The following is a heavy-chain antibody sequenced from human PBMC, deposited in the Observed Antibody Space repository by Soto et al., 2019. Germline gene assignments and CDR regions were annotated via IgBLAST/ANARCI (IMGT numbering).Heavy chain of an antibody. CDR3: ARLREDPSSTRNWAHFDY. D-gene: IGHD1-1*01. Sequence: KASETLSLTCTVSGGSISSSSYYWGWIRQPPGKGLEWIGSIYYSGSTYYNPSLKSRVTISVDTSKNQFSLKLSSVTAADTAVYYCARLREDPSSTRNWAHFDYWGQGTLVTVSS. J-gene: IGHJ4*02. CDR2: IYYSGST. V-gene: IGHV4-39*01. CDR1: GGSISSSSYY.